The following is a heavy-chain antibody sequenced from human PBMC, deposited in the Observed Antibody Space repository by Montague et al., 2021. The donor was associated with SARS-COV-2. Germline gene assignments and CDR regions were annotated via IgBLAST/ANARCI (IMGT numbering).Heavy chain of an antibody. Sequence: SETLSLTCTVSGGSISSYYWSWIRQPPGKGLEWIGYIYYSCSTNYNPSLKSRVTISVDTSKNQFSLTLSSVTAADTAVYYCARAGSGSYSFYYYYGMDVWGQGTTVAVSS. CDR1: GGSISSYY. V-gene: IGHV4-59*08. J-gene: IGHJ6*02. CDR3: ARAGSGSYSFYYYYGMDV. D-gene: IGHD3-10*01. CDR2: IYYSCST.